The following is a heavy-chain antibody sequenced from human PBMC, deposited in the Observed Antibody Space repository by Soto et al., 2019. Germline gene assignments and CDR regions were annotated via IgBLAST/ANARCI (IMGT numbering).Heavy chain of an antibody. V-gene: IGHV3-7*01. CDR3: ATANTPYAFDM. CDR1: GLTFSTSW. CDR2: IHPAGNVQ. J-gene: IGHJ3*02. Sequence: GGSLILSCTASGLTFSTSWLSWVRQAPGEGLEWVSNIHPAGNVQHYADSVKERFTISRDNAKNSVFLQMSGLRVEDTAVYYCATANTPYAFDMWGQGTMVTVS.